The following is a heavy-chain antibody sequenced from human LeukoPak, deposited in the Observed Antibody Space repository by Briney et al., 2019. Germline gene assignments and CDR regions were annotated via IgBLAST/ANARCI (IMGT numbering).Heavy chain of an antibody. CDR2: ISAYNGNT. CDR3: ARAHYYDSGPSLDY. D-gene: IGHD3-22*01. CDR1: GYTFTSYG. Sequence: ASVKVSCKASGYTFTSYGISWVRQAPGQGLEWMGWISAYNGNTNYAQKLQGRVTMTTDTSTSTAYMELRSLRSEDTAVYYCARAHYYDSGPSLDYWGQGTLVTVSS. J-gene: IGHJ4*02. V-gene: IGHV1-18*01.